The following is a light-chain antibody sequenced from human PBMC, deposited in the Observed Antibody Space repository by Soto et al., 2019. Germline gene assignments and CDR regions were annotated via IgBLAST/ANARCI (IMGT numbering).Light chain of an antibody. J-gene: IGKJ1*01. V-gene: IGKV3-15*01. CDR3: QQHSNWPWT. CDR2: GAS. Sequence: EIVMTQSPATLSVSPGERATLSCRASQSVSSNLAWYQQKPGQAPRLLMYGASTRATGIPARFSGSGSGTDFTLTISSLEPEDFAVYYCQQHSNWPWTFGQGTKVDIK. CDR1: QSVSSN.